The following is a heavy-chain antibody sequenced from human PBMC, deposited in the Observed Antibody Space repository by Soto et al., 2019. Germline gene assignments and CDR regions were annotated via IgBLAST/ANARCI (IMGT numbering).Heavy chain of an antibody. Sequence: PGGSLRLSCAASGFTFSGFAMSWVRQPPGKGLEWVSTLSNGGTSAYYADSVDGRFTISVDTSKNTLYLQMNSLRAEDTAVYYCAKRGHSTSWYWFDPWGQGTLVTVSS. J-gene: IGHJ5*02. CDR2: LSNGGTSA. D-gene: IGHD2-2*01. V-gene: IGHV3-23*01. CDR3: AKRGHSTSWYWFDP. CDR1: GFTFSGFA.